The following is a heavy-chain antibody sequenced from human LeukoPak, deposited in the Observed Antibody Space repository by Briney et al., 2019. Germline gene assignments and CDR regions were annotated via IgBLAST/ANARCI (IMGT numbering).Heavy chain of an antibody. D-gene: IGHD6-13*01. V-gene: IGHV3-30*02. J-gene: IGHJ4*02. CDR3: ARANSSSWHNFNY. CDR1: GFTFSSYG. Sequence: GGSLRLSCAASGFTFSSYGMHWVRQAPGKGLEWVAFIRYDGSNKYYADSVKGRFTISRDNSENTLFLQMNSLRAEDTAVYYCARANSSSWHNFNYWGQGTLVTVSS. CDR2: IRYDGSNK.